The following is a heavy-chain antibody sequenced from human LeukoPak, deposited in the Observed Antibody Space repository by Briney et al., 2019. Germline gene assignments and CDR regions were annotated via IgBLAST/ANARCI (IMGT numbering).Heavy chain of an antibody. D-gene: IGHD1-26*01. Sequence: GWSLRLSCAASGFTFSSYTMSWVRQAPGKGLEWVSTITTSDGNTYYADSVKGRSTIFRDNAKNTLYLQMNSLRAEDTAVYYCVRDLGGRSGHWGQGTLVTVSS. CDR3: VRDLGGRSGH. J-gene: IGHJ4*02. V-gene: IGHV3-23*01. CDR2: ITTSDGNT. CDR1: GFTFSSYT.